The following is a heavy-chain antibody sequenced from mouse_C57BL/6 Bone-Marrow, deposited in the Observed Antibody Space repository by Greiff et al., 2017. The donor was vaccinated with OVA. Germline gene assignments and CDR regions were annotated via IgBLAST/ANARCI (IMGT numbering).Heavy chain of an antibody. CDR3: ARSVYGNYPLDY. CDR2: IYPGDGDT. D-gene: IGHD2-1*01. V-gene: IGHV1-80*01. J-gene: IGHJ2*01. Sequence: QVQLQQSGAELVKPGASVKISCKASGYAFSSYWMNWVKQRPGKGLEWIGQIYPGDGDTNYNGKFKGKATLTADKSSSTAYMQLSSLTSEDSAVYFCARSVYGNYPLDYWGQGTTLTVSS. CDR1: GYAFSSYW.